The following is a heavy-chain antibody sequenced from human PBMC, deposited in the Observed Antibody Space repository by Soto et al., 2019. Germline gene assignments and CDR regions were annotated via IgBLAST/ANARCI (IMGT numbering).Heavy chain of an antibody. CDR2: ISGSGGST. V-gene: IGHV3-23*01. D-gene: IGHD6-19*01. Sequence: EVQLLESGGGLVQPGGSLRLSCAASGFTFSSYAMSWVRQAPGKGLEWVSAISGSGGSTYYADSVKGRFTISRDNSKNTLYLQMNSLRAEDTAVYYCANRSAAGTGGGYFDYWGQGTLVTVSS. CDR1: GFTFSSYA. J-gene: IGHJ4*02. CDR3: ANRSAAGTGGGYFDY.